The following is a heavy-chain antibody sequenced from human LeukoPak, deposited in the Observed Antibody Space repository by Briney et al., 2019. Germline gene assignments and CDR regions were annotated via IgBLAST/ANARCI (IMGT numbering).Heavy chain of an antibody. V-gene: IGHV3-30*02. J-gene: IGHJ4*02. CDR3: AKDFALVGAAPYFDY. Sequence: GGSLRLSCAASGFTFSSYGMSWVRQAPGKGLEWVAFIRYDGSNKYYADSVKGRFTISRDNSKNTLYLQMNSLRAEDTAVYYCAKDFALVGAAPYFDYWGQGTLVTVSS. D-gene: IGHD1-26*01. CDR2: IRYDGSNK. CDR1: GFTFSSYG.